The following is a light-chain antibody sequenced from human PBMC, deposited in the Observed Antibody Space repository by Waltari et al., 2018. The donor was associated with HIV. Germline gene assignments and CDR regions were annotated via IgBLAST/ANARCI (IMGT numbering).Light chain of an antibody. CDR1: SSDIGAYDY. J-gene: IGLJ2*01. V-gene: IGLV2-8*01. CDR3: SSYGDSLRVL. Sequence: QSALTQPPSASGSLGQSVTISCTGSSSDIGAYDYVSWFQQHPHSAPKLLLYEVPRRPSTVSDRFSGSRSGYTAFLTVAGLQPDDEATYFCSSYGDSLRVLFGGGTNVTVL. CDR2: EVP.